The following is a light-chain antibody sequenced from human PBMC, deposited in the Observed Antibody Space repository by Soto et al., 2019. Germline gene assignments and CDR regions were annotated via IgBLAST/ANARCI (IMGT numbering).Light chain of an antibody. CDR2: LGS. CDR1: QSLLHSNGYNY. V-gene: IGKV2-28*01. Sequence: DIVMTQSPLSLPVTPGEPASISCRSSQSLLHSNGYNYLDWYLQKPGQSPQLLIYLGSNRASGGPDRFSGSGSGTDCTLKISRVEAEDVGVYYCMQALQTLWTFGQGPKVEIK. CDR3: MQALQTLWT. J-gene: IGKJ1*01.